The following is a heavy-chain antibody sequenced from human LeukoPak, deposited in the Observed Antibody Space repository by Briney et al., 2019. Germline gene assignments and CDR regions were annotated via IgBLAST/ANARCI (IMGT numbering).Heavy chain of an antibody. CDR2: ISSSSSYI. Sequence: GGSLRLSCAASVFTFSSYSMNWVRQAPGKGLEWVSSISSSSSYIYYADSVKGRFTISRDNAKNSLYLQMNSLRAEDTAVYYCARDQEGRYFDYWGQGTLVTVSS. CDR3: ARDQEGRYFDY. CDR1: VFTFSSYS. V-gene: IGHV3-21*01. J-gene: IGHJ4*02.